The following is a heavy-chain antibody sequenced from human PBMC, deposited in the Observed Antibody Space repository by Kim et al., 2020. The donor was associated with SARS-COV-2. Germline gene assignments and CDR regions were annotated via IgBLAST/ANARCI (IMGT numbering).Heavy chain of an antibody. CDR3: AREAPDYGGNSYYFDY. J-gene: IGHJ4*02. CDR2: IYYSGST. D-gene: IGHD4-17*01. CDR1: GGSISSYY. Sequence: SETLSLTCTVSGGSISSYYWSWIRQPPGKGLEWIGYIYYSGSTNYNPSLKSRVTISVDTSKNQFYLKLSSVTAADTAVYYCAREAPDYGGNSYYFDYWGQGTLVTVSS. V-gene: IGHV4-59*01.